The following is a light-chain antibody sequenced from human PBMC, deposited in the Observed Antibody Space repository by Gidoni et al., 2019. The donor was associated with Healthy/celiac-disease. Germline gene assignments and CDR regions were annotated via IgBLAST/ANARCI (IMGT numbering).Light chain of an antibody. CDR3: AAWDDSLNGPV. Sequence: QSVLTQPPSASGTPGQRVTISCSGSSSNLGSNTVNWYQQLQGTAPKLLIYSNNQRPSGVPDRFSGSNSGTSASLAISGLQSEDEADYYCAAWDDSLNGPVFGGGTKLTVL. CDR1: SSNLGSNT. V-gene: IGLV1-44*01. CDR2: SNN. J-gene: IGLJ2*01.